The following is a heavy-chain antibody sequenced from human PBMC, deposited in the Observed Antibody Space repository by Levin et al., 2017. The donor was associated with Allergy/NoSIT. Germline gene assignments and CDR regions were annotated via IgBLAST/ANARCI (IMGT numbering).Heavy chain of an antibody. CDR2: ISYDGSNK. CDR1: GFTFSSYG. V-gene: IGHV3-30*18. Sequence: GGSLRLSCAASGFTFSSYGMHWVRQAPGKGLEWVAVISYDGSNKYYADSVKGRFTISRDNSKNTLYLQMNSLRAEDTAVYYCAKGDPPFSGSYYYEYYFDYWGQGTLVTVSS. CDR3: AKGDPPFSGSYYYEYYFDY. D-gene: IGHD3-10*01. J-gene: IGHJ4*02.